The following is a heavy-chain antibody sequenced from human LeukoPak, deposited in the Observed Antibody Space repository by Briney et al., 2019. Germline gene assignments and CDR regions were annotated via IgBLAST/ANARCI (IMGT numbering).Heavy chain of an antibody. V-gene: IGHV3-23*01. CDR1: GFAFGSYA. J-gene: IGHJ3*02. Sequence: PGGSLRLSCVASGFAFGSYAMSWVRQAPGKGLEWVSAIDGRRTYYEDSVKGRFTISRDNAKNSLYLQMNSLRAEDTAVYYCARAYDSSGQEGAFDIWGQGTMVTVSS. D-gene: IGHD3-22*01. CDR3: ARAYDSSGQEGAFDI. CDR2: IDGRRT.